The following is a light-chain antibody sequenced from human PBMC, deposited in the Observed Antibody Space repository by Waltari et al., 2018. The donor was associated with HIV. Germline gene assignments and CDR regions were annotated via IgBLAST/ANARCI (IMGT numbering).Light chain of an antibody. CDR3: QSYDSSLSGVI. J-gene: IGLJ2*01. V-gene: IGLV1-40*01. Sequence: QSVLTQPPSVSGAPGQRVTISCTGNTSNIGAGYDVHWYQQLPGTAPKLLIYGTTNRPSGGPDRFSGSTSGTSASLAITGLQADDEADFYCQSYDSSLSGVIFGGGTKLTVL. CDR1: TSNIGAGYD. CDR2: GTT.